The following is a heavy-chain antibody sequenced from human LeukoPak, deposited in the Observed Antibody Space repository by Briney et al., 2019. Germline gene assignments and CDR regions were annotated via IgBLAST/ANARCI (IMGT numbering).Heavy chain of an antibody. D-gene: IGHD3-3*01. CDR2: INHSGST. CDR3: ARRFSRFLEWLLPVYYFDY. V-gene: IGHV4-34*01. CDR1: VGSFSGYY. J-gene: IGHJ4*02. Sequence: KASETLSLTCAVYVGSFSGYYWSWIRQPPGKGLEGIGEINHSGSTNYNPSLKSRVTISVDTSNNQFSLKLSSVPAADTAVYYCARRFSRFLEWLLPVYYFDYWGQGTPVTVSS.